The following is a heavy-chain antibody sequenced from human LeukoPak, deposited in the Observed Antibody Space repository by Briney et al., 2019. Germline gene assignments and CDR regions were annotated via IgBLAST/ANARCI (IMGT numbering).Heavy chain of an antibody. CDR1: GFIVSNNC. V-gene: IGHV3-53*01. Sequence: PGGSLRLSCAASGFIVSNNCMNWVRQAPGKGLEWVSIIYSDGTTYYADSVKGRFTISRDNSKNTLYLQMNSLRAEDTAVYYCTRDPFGSKGLFHSWGQGTLVSVSS. J-gene: IGHJ4*02. D-gene: IGHD2/OR15-2a*01. CDR3: TRDPFGSKGLFHS. CDR2: IYSDGTT.